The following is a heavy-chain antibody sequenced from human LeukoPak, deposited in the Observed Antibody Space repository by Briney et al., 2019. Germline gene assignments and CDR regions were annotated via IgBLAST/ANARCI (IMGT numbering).Heavy chain of an antibody. CDR3: AKSTSAGTSSPFDY. D-gene: IGHD6-13*01. Sequence: GESLKISCKTSGYSFTTYWIGWVRQMPGKGLEWMGIIYPGDSDTRHSPSLQGQVTISADKSISIAYLQWSSLKASDTAMYYCAKSTSAGTSSPFDYWGQGTLVTVSP. V-gene: IGHV5-51*01. J-gene: IGHJ4*02. CDR1: GYSFTTYW. CDR2: IYPGDSDT.